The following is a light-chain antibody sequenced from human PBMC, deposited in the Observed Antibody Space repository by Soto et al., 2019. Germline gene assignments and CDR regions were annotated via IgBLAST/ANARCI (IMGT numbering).Light chain of an antibody. V-gene: IGLV1-40*01. CDR2: GNS. CDR1: SSNIGAGYD. Sequence: QLVLTQPPSVSGAPGQRGTISCTGSSSNIGAGYDVHWYQQLPGTAPKLLIYGNSNRPSGVPDRFSASKSGTSASLAITGLQAEDEADYYCPSSAGRLSALFGGGTEVTVL. CDR3: PSSAGRLSAL. J-gene: IGLJ3*02.